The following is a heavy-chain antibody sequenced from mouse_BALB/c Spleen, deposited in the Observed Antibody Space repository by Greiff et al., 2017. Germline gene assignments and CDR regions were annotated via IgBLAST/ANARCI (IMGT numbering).Heavy chain of an antibody. CDR1: GYAFSSSW. CDR3: ARGDYDDDYYAMDY. Sequence: VQLQQSGPELVKPGASVKISCKASGYAFSSSWMNWVKQRPGQGLEWIGRIYPGDGDTNYNGKFKGKATLTADKSSSTAYMQLSSLTSVDSAVYFCARGDYDDDYYAMDYWGQGTSVTVSS. J-gene: IGHJ4*01. D-gene: IGHD2-4*01. CDR2: IYPGDGDT. V-gene: IGHV1-82*01.